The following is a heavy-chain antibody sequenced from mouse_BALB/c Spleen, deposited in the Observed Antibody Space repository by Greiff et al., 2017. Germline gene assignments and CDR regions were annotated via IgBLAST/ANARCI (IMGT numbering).Heavy chain of an antibody. J-gene: IGHJ3*01. CDR3: ARDGGAY. CDR1: GFTFSDYY. Sequence: DVKLVESGGGLVKPGGSLKLSCAASGFTFSDYYMYWVRQTPEKRLEWVATISDGGSYTYYPDSVKGRFTISRDNAKNNLYLQMSSLKSEDTAMYYCARDGGAYWGQGTLVTVSA. V-gene: IGHV5-4*02. CDR2: ISDGGSYT.